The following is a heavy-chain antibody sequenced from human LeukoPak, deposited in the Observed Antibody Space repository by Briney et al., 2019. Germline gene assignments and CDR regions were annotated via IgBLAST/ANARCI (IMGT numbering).Heavy chain of an antibody. J-gene: IGHJ4*02. D-gene: IGHD6-13*01. CDR3: AKDLVAADRYYFDY. Sequence: GGSLRLSCAASGFTFSDYGMHWVRQAPGKGLEWVAFIRYDGNYKYYANSMKGRFTISRDNSKNTLYLQMNSLRAEDTAVYYCAKDLVAADRYYFDYWGQGTLVTVSS. CDR1: GFTFSDYG. CDR2: IRYDGNYK. V-gene: IGHV3-30*02.